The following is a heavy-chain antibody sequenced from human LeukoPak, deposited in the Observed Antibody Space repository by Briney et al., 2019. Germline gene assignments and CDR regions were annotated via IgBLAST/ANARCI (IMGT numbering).Heavy chain of an antibody. CDR3: ARVGYCSSTSCYRKRWFDP. D-gene: IGHD2-2*02. J-gene: IGHJ5*02. V-gene: IGHV4-34*01. Sequence: SETLSLTCAVYGGSFSGYYWSWIRQPPGKGLEWIGEINHSGSTNYNPSLKSRVTISVDTSKNQFSLKLSSVTDADTVVYYCARVGYCSSTSCYRKRWFDPWGQETLVTVPS. CDR1: GGSFSGYY. CDR2: INHSGST.